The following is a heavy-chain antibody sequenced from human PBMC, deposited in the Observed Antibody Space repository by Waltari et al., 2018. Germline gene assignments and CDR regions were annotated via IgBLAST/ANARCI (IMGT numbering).Heavy chain of an antibody. CDR3: AKDRPPYYYYMDV. J-gene: IGHJ6*03. Sequence: QVQLVESGGGVFQPGRSLSLSCAASGFTFSSYAMHCVRQAPGKGLECVAVIWYDGSKNYYADSVKGRFTISRDNSKNTLYLQMNSLRVEDTAVYYCAKDRPPYYYYMDVWGKGTTVTVSS. V-gene: IGHV3-33*06. CDR2: IWYDGSKN. CDR1: GFTFSSYA.